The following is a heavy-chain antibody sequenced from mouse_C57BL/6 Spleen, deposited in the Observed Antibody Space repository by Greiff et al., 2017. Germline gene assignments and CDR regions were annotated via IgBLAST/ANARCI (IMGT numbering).Heavy chain of an antibody. D-gene: IGHD2-5*01. V-gene: IGHV14-2*01. J-gene: IGHJ3*01. CDR2: IDPEDGET. CDR1: GFNIQDYY. Sequence: EVQLQQSGAELVKPGASVKLSFTAPGFNIQDYYMHLVKQRTEQGLEWIGRIDPEDGETKYAPNFQGTATIPADTYSNTADLQVSRQTAKDTAVCYCARSNPFAYWGQGTLVTVSA. CDR3: ARSNPFAY.